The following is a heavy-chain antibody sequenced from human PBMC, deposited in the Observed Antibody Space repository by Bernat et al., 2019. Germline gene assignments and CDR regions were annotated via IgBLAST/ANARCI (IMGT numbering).Heavy chain of an antibody. D-gene: IGHD4-17*01. V-gene: IGHV4-39*01. CDR3: ASIVGYGDYDSVD. CDR2: IYYSGST. CDR1: GGSISSSSYY. J-gene: IGHJ4*02. Sequence: QLQLQESGPGLVKPSETLSLTCTVSGGSISSSSYYWGWIRQPPGKGLEWIGSIYYSGSTYYNPSLKSRVTISVDTSKNQFSLKLSSVTAADTAVYYCASIVGYGDYDSVDWGQGTLVTVSS.